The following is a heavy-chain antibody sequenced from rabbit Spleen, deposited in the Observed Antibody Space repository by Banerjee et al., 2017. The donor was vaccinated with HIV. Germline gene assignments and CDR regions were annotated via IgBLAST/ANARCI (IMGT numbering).Heavy chain of an antibody. V-gene: IGHV1S45*01. CDR2: IYTSSDST. Sequence: EQLEESGGGLVQPGGSLTLSCKASGFDFSSTYYMCWVRQAPGKGLEWIACIYTSSDSTDYASWAKGRFTISKTSSTTVTLQMTSLTGADTATYFCARDNVGYDLWGQGTLVTVS. CDR1: GFDFSSTYY. D-gene: IGHD6-1*01. CDR3: ARDNVGYDL. J-gene: IGHJ4*01.